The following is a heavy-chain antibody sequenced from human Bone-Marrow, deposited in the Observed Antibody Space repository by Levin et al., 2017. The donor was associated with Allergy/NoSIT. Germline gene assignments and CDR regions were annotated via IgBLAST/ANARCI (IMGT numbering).Heavy chain of an antibody. CDR2: ITWNSRDI. V-gene: IGHV3-9*01. CDR3: VQSKGASGWDWNFDL. Sequence: QPGGSLRLSCVASGFNFDDYAMHWVRQSPGKGLEWVSGITWNSRDILYGDSVKGRFTISRDNAKKSLFLQMSSLRLDDTGLYYCVQSKGASGWDWNFDLWGRGTQVTVSS. CDR1: GFNFDDYA. D-gene: IGHD6-19*01. J-gene: IGHJ2*01.